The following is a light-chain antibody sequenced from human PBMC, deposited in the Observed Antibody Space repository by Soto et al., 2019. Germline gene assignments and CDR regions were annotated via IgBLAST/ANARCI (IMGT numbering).Light chain of an antibody. CDR3: NSYTSSSTYV. Sequence: QSVLTQPASVSGSPGQSITISCTGTSSDVGGFNYVSWYQQHPGKASKLLIYDVTNRPSGVSYRFSGSKSGNTASLTISGLQAEDEADYYCNSYTSSSTYVFGTGNKVTVL. J-gene: IGLJ1*01. CDR1: SSDVGGFNY. CDR2: DVT. V-gene: IGLV2-14*03.